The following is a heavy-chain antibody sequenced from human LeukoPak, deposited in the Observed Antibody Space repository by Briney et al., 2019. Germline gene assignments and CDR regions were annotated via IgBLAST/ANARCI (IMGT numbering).Heavy chain of an antibody. CDR1: GFTFSNAW. CDR2: IKSKTDGGTT. V-gene: IGHV3-15*01. CDR3: TTGPSGWGSSSLDY. Sequence: PGGSLRLSCAVSGFTFSNAWMSWVRQAPGKGLEWVGRIKSKTDGGTTDYAAPVKGRFTISRDDSKNTLYLQMNSLKTEDTAVYYCTTGPSGWGSSSLDYWGQGTLVTVSS. J-gene: IGHJ4*02. D-gene: IGHD3-16*01.